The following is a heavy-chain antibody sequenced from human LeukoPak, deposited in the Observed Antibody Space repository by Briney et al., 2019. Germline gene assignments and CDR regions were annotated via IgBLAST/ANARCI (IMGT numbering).Heavy chain of an antibody. J-gene: IGHJ4*02. Sequence: GGSLRLSCAASGFTFSSYAMHWVRQAPGKGLEWVAVISYDGSNKYYADSVKGRFTISRDNSKNTLYLQMNSLRAEDTAVYYCARHLAIYDSSGYYYERGRYYFDFWGQGALVTVSS. D-gene: IGHD3-22*01. CDR1: GFTFSSYA. CDR3: ARHLAIYDSSGYYYERGRYYFDF. V-gene: IGHV3-30-3*01. CDR2: ISYDGSNK.